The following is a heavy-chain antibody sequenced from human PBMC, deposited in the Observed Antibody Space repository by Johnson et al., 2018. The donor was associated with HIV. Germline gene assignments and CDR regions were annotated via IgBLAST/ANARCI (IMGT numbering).Heavy chain of an antibody. Sequence: QVQLVESGGGLVQPGASLRLSCAASGFTFSTYAIHWVRQAPGKGLEWVAIISYDGSTKYYADSVKGRFTISRDNSKNTLYLEMNSLRAEDTAVYYCARDHSGYDSVTAAFDIWGQGTMVTVSS. D-gene: IGHD5-12*01. CDR3: ARDHSGYDSVTAAFDI. V-gene: IGHV3-30-3*01. CDR1: GFTFSTYA. CDR2: ISYDGSTK. J-gene: IGHJ3*02.